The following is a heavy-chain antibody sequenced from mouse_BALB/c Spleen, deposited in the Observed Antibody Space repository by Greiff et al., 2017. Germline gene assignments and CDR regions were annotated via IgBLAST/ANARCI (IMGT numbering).Heavy chain of an antibody. J-gene: IGHJ3*01. CDR2: ISYDGSN. CDR3: ARASPYDYFAY. CDR1: GYSITSGYY. D-gene: IGHD2-4*01. Sequence: EVQVVESGPGLVKPSQSLSLTCSVTGYSITSGYYWNWIRQFPGNKLEWMGYISYDGSNNYNPSLKNRISITRDTSKNQFFLKLNSVTTEDTATYYCARASPYDYFAYWGQGTLVTVSA. V-gene: IGHV3-6*02.